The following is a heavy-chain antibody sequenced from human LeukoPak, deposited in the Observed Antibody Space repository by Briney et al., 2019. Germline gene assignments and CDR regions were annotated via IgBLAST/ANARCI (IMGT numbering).Heavy chain of an antibody. J-gene: IGHJ4*02. CDR2: INPNSGGT. D-gene: IGHD5-18*01. Sequence: GASVKVSCKGSGHTFTSYGISWLRQAPGQGLEWMGRINPNSGGTNYAQKFQGRVTMTRDTSISTAYMELSRLRSDDTAVYYCARDQRGFSYSKYYFDYWGQGTLVTVSS. CDR1: GHTFTSYG. CDR3: ARDQRGFSYSKYYFDY. V-gene: IGHV1-2*06.